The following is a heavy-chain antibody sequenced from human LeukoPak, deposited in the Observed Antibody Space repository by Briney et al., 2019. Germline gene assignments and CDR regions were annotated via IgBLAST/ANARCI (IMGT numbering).Heavy chain of an antibody. D-gene: IGHD2-21*02. J-gene: IGHJ4*02. CDR1: GGSISSYY. V-gene: IGHV4-59*08. CDR2: IYYSGST. Sequence: PSETLSLTCTVSGGSISSYYWSWIRQPPGKGLEWIGYIYYSGSTNYNPSLKSRVTISADTSKNQFSLKLSSVTAADTAVYYCARGTYCGGDCYFDYWGQGTLVTVSS. CDR3: ARGTYCGGDCYFDY.